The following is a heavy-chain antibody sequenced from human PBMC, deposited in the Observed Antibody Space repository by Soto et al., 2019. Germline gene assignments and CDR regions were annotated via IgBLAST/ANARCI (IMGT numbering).Heavy chain of an antibody. Sequence: WTWIRQPSGKGLEWMGYIFNSGTTFYNPSLTSRLSISMDTSGNHFSLERRSVTAADTAVYYCALALGPTTGLDYWGQGTLVTVSS. D-gene: IGHD1-26*01. CDR3: ALALGPTTGLDY. CDR2: IFNSGTT. J-gene: IGHJ4*02. V-gene: IGHV4-31*02.